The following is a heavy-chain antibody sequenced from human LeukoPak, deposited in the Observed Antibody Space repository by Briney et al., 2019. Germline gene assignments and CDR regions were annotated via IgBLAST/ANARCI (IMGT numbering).Heavy chain of an antibody. V-gene: IGHV3-48*03. D-gene: IGHD4-17*01. J-gene: IGHJ4*02. CDR1: GFTFSSCE. CDR2: ISSSGSTI. CDR3: ARAGDYYYFDY. Sequence: PGGSLRLSCAASGFTFSSCEMNWVRQAPGKGLEWVSYISSSGSTIYYADSVKGRFTISRDNAKNSLYLQMNSLRAEDTAVYYCARAGDYYYFDYWGQGTLVTVSS.